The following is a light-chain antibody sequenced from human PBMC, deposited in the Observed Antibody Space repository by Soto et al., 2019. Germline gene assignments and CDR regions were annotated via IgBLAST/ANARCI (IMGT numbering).Light chain of an antibody. J-gene: IGKJ1*01. CDR1: QSISSY. CDR2: AAS. CDR3: QQGYSTPRT. Sequence: DIQMTHSPSSLSASVGDRVTISCRASQSISSYLNWYQQKPGKAPKLLIYAASSLQSGVPSRFSGSGSGTDFTLTISSLQPEDFATYYCQQGYSTPRTFGQGTKVEIK. V-gene: IGKV1-39*01.